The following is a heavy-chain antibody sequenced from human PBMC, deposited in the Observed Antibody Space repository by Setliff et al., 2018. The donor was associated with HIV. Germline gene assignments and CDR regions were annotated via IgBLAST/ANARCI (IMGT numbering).Heavy chain of an antibody. Sequence: ASETLSLTCSVSGDSFTGYYWNWIRQSAGKGLEWIGRIYTNGATSYNPSLRSRVTMSVDTSKKQLSLRLTSVSAADTAVYYCAKDRGQCFDLWGRGTQVTVSS. CDR3: AKDRGQCFDL. D-gene: IGHD3-10*01. V-gene: IGHV4-4*07. CDR1: GDSFTGYY. J-gene: IGHJ2*01. CDR2: IYTNGAT.